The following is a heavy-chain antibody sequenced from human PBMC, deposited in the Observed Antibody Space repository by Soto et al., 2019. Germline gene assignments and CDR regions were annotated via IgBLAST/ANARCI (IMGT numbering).Heavy chain of an antibody. CDR3: ARGRYGDY. V-gene: IGHV1-18*01. CDR2: ISAHNGNI. Sequence: QAHLVQSGPEVKKPGASVKVSCKGSGYIFTSYGIAWVRQAPGQGLEWLGWISAHNGNIEYAQKFQDRVTVTRDTSTSTAYLELRSLRSDDTALYYCARGRYGDYWGQGALVTVSS. J-gene: IGHJ4*02. D-gene: IGHD4-17*01. CDR1: GYIFTSYG.